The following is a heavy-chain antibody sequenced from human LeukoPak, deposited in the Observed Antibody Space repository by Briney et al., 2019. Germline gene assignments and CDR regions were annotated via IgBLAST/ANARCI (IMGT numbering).Heavy chain of an antibody. CDR3: ARIEMATKHYFDY. J-gene: IGHJ4*02. V-gene: IGHV6-1*01. Sequence: SQTLSLTCAISGDSVSSNSAAWIWIRQSPSRGLEWLGRTYCRSKWYNDYAVSVKSRITINPDTSKNQFSLQLNSVTPEDTAVYYCARIEMATKHYFDYWGQGTLVTVSS. CDR2: TYCRSKWYN. CDR1: GDSVSSNSAA. D-gene: IGHD5-24*01.